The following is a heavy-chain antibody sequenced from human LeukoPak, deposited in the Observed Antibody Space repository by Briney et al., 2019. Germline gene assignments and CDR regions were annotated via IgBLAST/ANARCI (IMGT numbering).Heavy chain of an antibody. J-gene: IGHJ4*02. V-gene: IGHV3-43D*03. CDR2: ISWDGGST. CDR1: GFTFDDYA. Sequence: GGSLRLSCAASGFTFDDYAMHWVRQAPGKGLEWVSLISWDGGSTYYADSVKGRFTISRDNSKNSLYLQMNSLRAEDTALYYCAKDYYDSSGYYYSGYFDYWGQGTLVTVSS. CDR3: AKDYYDSSGYYYSGYFDY. D-gene: IGHD3-22*01.